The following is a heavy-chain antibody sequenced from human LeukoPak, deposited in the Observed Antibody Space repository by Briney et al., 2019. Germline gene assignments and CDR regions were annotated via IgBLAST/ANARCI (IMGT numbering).Heavy chain of an antibody. CDR2: IYYSGST. V-gene: IGHV4-61*01. CDR3: ARDRSVGYCSSTSCYWDYYYGMDV. J-gene: IGHJ6*02. Sequence: PSETLSLTCTVSGGSVSSGSYYWSWIRQPPGKGLEWIGYIYYSGSTNYNPSLKSRVTISVDTSKNQFSLKLSSVTAAGTAVYYCARDRSVGYCSSTSCYWDYYYGMDVWGQGTTVTVSS. CDR1: GGSVSSGSYY. D-gene: IGHD2-2*03.